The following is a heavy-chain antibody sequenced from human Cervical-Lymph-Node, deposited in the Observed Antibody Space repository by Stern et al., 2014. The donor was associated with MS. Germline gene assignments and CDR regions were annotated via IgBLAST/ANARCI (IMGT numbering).Heavy chain of an antibody. CDR1: GYSFTGNY. CDR3: ARERGRAGPAMADY. CDR2: TNPNSGDS. J-gene: IGHJ4*02. Sequence: VQLVESGAEVKQPGASVVISCKAAGYSFTGNYIHWLRQAPGQGLEWMGRTNPNSGDSNYALKFQGRVTMTRDTSITTAYMNLNRLGFDDTAVYYCARERGRAGPAMADYWGQGTLVTVSS. V-gene: IGHV1-2*06. D-gene: IGHD5-18*01.